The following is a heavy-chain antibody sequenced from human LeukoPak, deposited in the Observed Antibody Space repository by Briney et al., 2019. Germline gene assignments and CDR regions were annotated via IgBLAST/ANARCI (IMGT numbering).Heavy chain of an antibody. CDR3: AELGITMIGGV. CDR2: ISSRSGTI. Sequence: GGSLRLSCAASGFTFSSYSMNWVRQAPGKGLEWVSQISSRSGTIYYADSVKGRFTISRDNAKNSLYLQMNSLRAEDTAVYYCAELGITMIGGVWGKRTTVTISS. D-gene: IGHD3-10*02. J-gene: IGHJ6*04. V-gene: IGHV3-48*01. CDR1: GFTFSSYS.